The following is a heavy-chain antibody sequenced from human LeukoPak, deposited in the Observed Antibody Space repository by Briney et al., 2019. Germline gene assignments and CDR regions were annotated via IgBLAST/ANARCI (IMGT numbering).Heavy chain of an antibody. CDR2: LQNHGGDI. CDR3: ARKTDSSGSGDY. CDR1: GFTFSNYG. V-gene: IGHV3-30*02. Sequence: GGSLRLPCAASGFTFSNYGMHWVRQAPDKGLEWVAFLQNHGGDIHYAESVQGRFTISRDASKNTLFLQMNSLRADDTAVYYCARKTDSSGSGDYWGQGTLVTVSS. J-gene: IGHJ4*02. D-gene: IGHD3-22*01.